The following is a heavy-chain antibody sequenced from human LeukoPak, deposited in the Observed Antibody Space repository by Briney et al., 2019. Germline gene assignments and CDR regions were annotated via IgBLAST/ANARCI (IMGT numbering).Heavy chain of an antibody. D-gene: IGHD4-23*01. Sequence: PGGSLRLSGAASGFTFSSYGMHWVRQAPGKGLEWVAFIRYDGSNKYYADSVKGRFTISRDNSKNTLYLQMNSLRAEDTAVYYCARATRVTPNYWGQGTLVTVSS. CDR1: GFTFSSYG. CDR2: IRYDGSNK. V-gene: IGHV3-30*02. CDR3: ARATRVTPNY. J-gene: IGHJ4*02.